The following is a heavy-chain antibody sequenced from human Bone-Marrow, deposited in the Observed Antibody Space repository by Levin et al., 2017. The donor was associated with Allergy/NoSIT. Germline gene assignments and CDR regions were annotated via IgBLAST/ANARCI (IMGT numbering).Heavy chain of an antibody. CDR2: ISDGGGAT. Sequence: ETLSLTCAASGFTFSSYAMNWVRQAPGMGLEWVSTISDGGGATYYADSVKGRFTLSRDNSKNTLFLQMNSLRVEDTAIYYCTKGVSGRVPTTRVGDVWGRGTTVTVSS. CDR1: GFTFSSYA. V-gene: IGHV3-23*01. CDR3: TKGVSGRVPTTRVGDV. J-gene: IGHJ6*04. D-gene: IGHD2-2*01.